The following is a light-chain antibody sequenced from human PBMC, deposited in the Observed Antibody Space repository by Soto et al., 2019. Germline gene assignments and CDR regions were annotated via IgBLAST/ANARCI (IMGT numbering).Light chain of an antibody. CDR2: EGS. CDR1: QTVSSS. V-gene: IGKV3-11*01. J-gene: IGKJ4*01. CDR3: QQHINWPLT. Sequence: EIVLTQSPATLSLSPGERATLSCRASQTVSSSLAWYQQKPGQAPRLLIYEGSNRATGIPARFSGSGSGADFTLTISSLEPGDFALYYCQQHINWPLTFGGGTKV.